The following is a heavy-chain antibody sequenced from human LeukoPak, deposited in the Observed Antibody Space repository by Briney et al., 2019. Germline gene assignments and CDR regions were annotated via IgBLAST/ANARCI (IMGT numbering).Heavy chain of an antibody. CDR3: ARVPGDSGYFDY. J-gene: IGHJ4*02. V-gene: IGHV3-7*03. CDR1: GITFSNYW. D-gene: IGHD3-22*01. CDR2: IERDGSEK. Sequence: PGGSLRLSCAVSGITFSNYWMGWVRQAPGKGLEWVANIERDGSEKYYVDSVKGRFGISRDNAKNSLYLQMNSLRVEDTAVYYCARVPGDSGYFDYWGQGILVTVSS.